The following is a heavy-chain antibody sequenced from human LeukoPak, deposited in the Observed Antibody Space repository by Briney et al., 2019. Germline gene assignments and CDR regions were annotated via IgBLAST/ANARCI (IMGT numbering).Heavy chain of an antibody. CDR1: GGSFSGYY. D-gene: IGHD2-15*01. J-gene: IGHJ4*02. Sequence: SETLSLTCAVYGGSFSGYYWSWIRQPPGKGLEWIGEINHSGSTNYNPSLKSRVTISVDTSKNQFSLKLSSVIAADTAVYYCAQGGCSGGSCYPLGYWGQGTLVTVSS. CDR3: AQGGCSGGSCYPLGY. V-gene: IGHV4-34*01. CDR2: INHSGST.